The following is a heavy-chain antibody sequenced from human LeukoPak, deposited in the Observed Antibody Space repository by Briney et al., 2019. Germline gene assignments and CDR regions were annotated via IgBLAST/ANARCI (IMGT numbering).Heavy chain of an antibody. D-gene: IGHD2-15*01. CDR3: AREGCSGGSCYRNWFDP. V-gene: IGHV1-46*01. CDR2: INPSGGST. Sequence: ASVKVSCKASGYTFTSYYTHWVRQAPGQGLEWMGIINPSGGSTSYAQKFQGRVTMTRDTSTSTVYMELSSLRSEDTAVYYCAREGCSGGSCYRNWFDPWGQGTLVTVFS. CDR1: GYTFTSYY. J-gene: IGHJ5*02.